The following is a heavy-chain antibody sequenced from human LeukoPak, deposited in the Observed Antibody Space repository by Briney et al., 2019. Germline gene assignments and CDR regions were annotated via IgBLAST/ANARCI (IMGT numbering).Heavy chain of an antibody. D-gene: IGHD3-3*01. J-gene: IGHJ3*02. CDR2: INPTGGST. V-gene: IGHV1-46*01. CDR3: ARAEWSLGGYDAFDI. CDR1: GYTFTSYY. Sequence: ASVKVSCKASGYTFTSYYIHWVRQAPGQGLEWMGIINPTGGSTIYAQRFQGRVTMTRDRSTSSVYMDLSTLTSEDTAVYYCARAEWSLGGYDAFDIWGQGTMVTVSS.